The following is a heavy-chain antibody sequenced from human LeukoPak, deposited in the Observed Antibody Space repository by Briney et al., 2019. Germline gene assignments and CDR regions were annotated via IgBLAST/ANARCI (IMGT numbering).Heavy chain of an antibody. CDR1: GFTVSRNY. Sequence: GGSLRLSCAASGFTVSRNYMNWVRQAPGRGLEWVSSISSSGGSTDYADSVKGRFTISRDNSKNTLCLQMNSLRAEDTAVYYCAKIVIAAAANYFDYWGQGTLVTVSS. CDR3: AKIVIAAAANYFDY. V-gene: IGHV3-23*01. D-gene: IGHD6-13*01. CDR2: ISSSGGST. J-gene: IGHJ4*02.